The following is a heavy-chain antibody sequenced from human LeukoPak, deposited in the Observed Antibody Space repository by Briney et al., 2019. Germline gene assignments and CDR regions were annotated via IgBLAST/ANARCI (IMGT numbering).Heavy chain of an antibody. Sequence: GGSLRLSCSASGFTFSTYAMHWVRQAPGKGLEYVSAISTNGGTTYYAESSRGRFAISRDNSKNTLYLQMSSLRADDTAVYYCVKGPGPTVNYYLDFWGQGTLVTVSS. CDR3: VKGPGPTVNYYLDF. CDR2: ISTNGGTT. V-gene: IGHV3-64D*06. J-gene: IGHJ4*02. D-gene: IGHD4-17*01. CDR1: GFTFSTYA.